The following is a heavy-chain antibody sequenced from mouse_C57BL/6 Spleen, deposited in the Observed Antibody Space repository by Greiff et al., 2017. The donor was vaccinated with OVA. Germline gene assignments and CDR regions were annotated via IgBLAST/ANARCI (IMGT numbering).Heavy chain of an antibody. V-gene: IGHV5-17*01. CDR2: ISSGSSTI. CDR1: GFTFSDYG. Sequence: EVQGVESGGGLVKPGGSLKLSCAASGFTFSDYGMHWVRQAPEKGLEWVAYISSGSSTIYYADTVKGRFTISRDNAKNTLFLQMTSLRSEDTAMYYCARQDYSSWGQGTLVTVSA. CDR3: ARQDYSS. D-gene: IGHD2-12*01. J-gene: IGHJ3*01.